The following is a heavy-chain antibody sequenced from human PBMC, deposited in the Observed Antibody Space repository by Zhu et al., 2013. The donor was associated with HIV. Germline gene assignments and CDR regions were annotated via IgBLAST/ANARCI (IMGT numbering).Heavy chain of an antibody. D-gene: IGHD1-26*01. CDR2: IIPILGIA. J-gene: IGHJ4*02. CDR1: GGTFSSYT. CDR3: ARSLTNKWELLRMDFDY. Sequence: QVQLVQSGAEVKKPGSSVKVSCKASGGTFSSYTISWVRQAPGQGLEWMGRIIPILGIANYAQKFQGRVTITADKSTSTAYMELSSLRSEDTAVYYCARSLTNKWELLRMDFDYWGQGTLVTVSS. V-gene: IGHV1-69*02.